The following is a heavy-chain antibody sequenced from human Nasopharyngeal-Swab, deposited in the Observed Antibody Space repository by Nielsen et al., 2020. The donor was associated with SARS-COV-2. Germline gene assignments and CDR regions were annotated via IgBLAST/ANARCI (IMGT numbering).Heavy chain of an antibody. Sequence: ASVKVSCKASGYTFTSYAMHWVRQAPGQRLEWMGWINAGNGNTKYSQKFQGRVTITRDTSASTAHMELSSLRSEDTAVYYCASAPAGVTIFGVALDYWGQGTLVTVSS. J-gene: IGHJ4*02. V-gene: IGHV1-3*01. CDR1: GYTFTSYA. D-gene: IGHD3-3*01. CDR3: ASAPAGVTIFGVALDY. CDR2: INAGNGNT.